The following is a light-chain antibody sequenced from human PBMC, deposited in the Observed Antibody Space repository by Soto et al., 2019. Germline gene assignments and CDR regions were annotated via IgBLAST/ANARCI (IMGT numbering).Light chain of an antibody. CDR3: SSNESSNNFPCV. V-gene: IGLV2-8*01. Sequence: QSVLTQPPSASGSPGQSVTISCTGTSSDVGGYNYVSWYQQHPGKAPKLMIYEVSKRPSGVPDRFSGSKSGNTASLTVSGLQAEDEDDYYWSSNESSNNFPCVFGTGTKVPVL. J-gene: IGLJ1*01. CDR1: SSDVGGYNY. CDR2: EVS.